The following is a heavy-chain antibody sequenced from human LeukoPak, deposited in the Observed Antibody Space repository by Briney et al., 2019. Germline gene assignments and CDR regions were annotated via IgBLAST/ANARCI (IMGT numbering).Heavy chain of an antibody. D-gene: IGHD6-6*01. V-gene: IGHV1-18*01. Sequence: RASVKVSCKASGYTFTSYGISWVRQAPGQGLEWMGWISAYNGNTNYAQKLQGRVTMTTDTSTSTAYMELRSLRSDDTAVYYCARVYQYNSSRHFDYWGQGTLVTVSS. J-gene: IGHJ4*02. CDR3: ARVYQYNSSRHFDY. CDR2: ISAYNGNT. CDR1: GYTFTSYG.